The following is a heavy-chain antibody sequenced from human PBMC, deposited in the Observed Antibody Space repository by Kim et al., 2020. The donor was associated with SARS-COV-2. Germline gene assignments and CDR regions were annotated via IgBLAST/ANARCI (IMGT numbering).Heavy chain of an antibody. CDR2: INAGNGNT. V-gene: IGHV1-3*01. CDR1: GYTFTSYA. Sequence: ASVKVSCKASGYTFTSYAIHWVRQAPGQRLEWMGWINAGNGNTEYSQKFQGRVTITRDTSASTAYMELSSLTSEDTAVYYCARAGGMGSNMGGYWGQGTL. J-gene: IGHJ4*02. D-gene: IGHD3-16*01. CDR3: ARAGGMGSNMGGY.